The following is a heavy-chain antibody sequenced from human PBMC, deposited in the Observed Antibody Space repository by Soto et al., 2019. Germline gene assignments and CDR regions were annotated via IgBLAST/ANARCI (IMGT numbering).Heavy chain of an antibody. J-gene: IGHJ4*02. CDR1: GFTFSTYS. V-gene: IGHV3-48*02. D-gene: IGHD6-19*01. CDR2: ITSSRTI. CDR3: AKDLQFSGWLSAQTFDY. Sequence: GGSLRLSCAASGFTFSTYSMHWVRQAPGKGLEWVSYITSSRTIYYADSVKGRFTISRDNAKNSLYLQLNSLRDEDTAVYYCAKDLQFSGWLSAQTFDYWGQGTQVTVSS.